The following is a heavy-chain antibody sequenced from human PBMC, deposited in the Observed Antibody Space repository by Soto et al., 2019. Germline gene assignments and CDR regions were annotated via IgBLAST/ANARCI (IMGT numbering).Heavy chain of an antibody. CDR2: IYWDDDK. V-gene: IGHV2-5*02. Sequence: QITLKESGPTLVKPKQTLTLTCSFSGFSLSTSEVGVGWIRQPPGKGLEWLALIYWDDDKEYSPSLRSRLTITKDTSKNQVVLIMTNLDPTDTATYYCAHGSGWLFDYWGQGTLVTVSS. CDR3: AHGSGWLFDY. CDR1: GFSLSTSEVG. D-gene: IGHD6-19*01. J-gene: IGHJ4*02.